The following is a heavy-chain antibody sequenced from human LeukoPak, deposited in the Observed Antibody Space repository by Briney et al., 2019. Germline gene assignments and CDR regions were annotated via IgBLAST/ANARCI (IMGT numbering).Heavy chain of an antibody. CDR3: ARQEYGDYVSH. CDR2: ISWNSGSI. V-gene: IGHV3-9*01. Sequence: GGSLRLSCAASGFTFDDYAMHWVRQAPGKGLDWVSGISWNSGSIDYADSVKGRFTLSRHSANNSLYLQMHSLRAEDTALYYCARQEYGDYVSHWGQGPLVTVSS. J-gene: IGHJ4*02. CDR1: GFTFDDYA. D-gene: IGHD4-17*01.